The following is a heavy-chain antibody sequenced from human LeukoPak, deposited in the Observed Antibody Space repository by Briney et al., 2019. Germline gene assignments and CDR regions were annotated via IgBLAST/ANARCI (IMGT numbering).Heavy chain of an antibody. Sequence: SGGSLRLSCAASGFTFSSYSMNWVRQAPGKGLEWVSSISSSSSYIYYADSVKGRFTISRDNAKNSLYLQMNSLTTEDTAVYYCARVPGVVAAHVAEGYWGQGTLVTVSS. D-gene: IGHD3-3*01. CDR2: ISSSSSYI. V-gene: IGHV3-21*01. J-gene: IGHJ4*02. CDR1: GFTFSSYS. CDR3: ARVPGVVAAHVAEGY.